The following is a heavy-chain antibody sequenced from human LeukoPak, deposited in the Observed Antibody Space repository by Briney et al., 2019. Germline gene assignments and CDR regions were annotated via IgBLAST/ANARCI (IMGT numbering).Heavy chain of an antibody. CDR2: IYYSGTT. CDR1: GDSISTYY. V-gene: IGHV4-59*08. Sequence: PSETLSLTCTVSGDSISTYYWSWIQQPPGKGLEWIGYIYYSGTTNYNPSLKSRVTISVGTSKNQFSLKLSSVTAADTAVYYCARPYYDILTGYYEDWYFDLWGRGTLVTVSS. CDR3: ARPYYDILTGYYEDWYFDL. J-gene: IGHJ2*01. D-gene: IGHD3-9*01.